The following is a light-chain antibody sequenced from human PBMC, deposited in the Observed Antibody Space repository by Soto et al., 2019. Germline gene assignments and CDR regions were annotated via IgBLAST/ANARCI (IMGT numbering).Light chain of an antibody. V-gene: IGKV3-15*01. CDR2: DAS. Sequence: IVETQAAGALSATPGERATLSCGASQSVSSNLAWHQQKPGQAPRILMYDASTRATGIPARFSGSGSGTEFTLTISSLQSEDFALYYCQQYHNWPITFGQGTRLEIK. J-gene: IGKJ5*01. CDR1: QSVSSN. CDR3: QQYHNWPIT.